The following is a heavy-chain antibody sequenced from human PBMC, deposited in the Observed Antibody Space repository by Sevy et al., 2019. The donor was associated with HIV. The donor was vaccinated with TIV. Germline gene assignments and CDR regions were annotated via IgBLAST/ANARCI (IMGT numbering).Heavy chain of an antibody. CDR3: ARYKTEGVWSGYYFDY. V-gene: IGHV4-59*01. D-gene: IGHD3-3*01. CDR2: IYYSGST. J-gene: IGHJ4*02. Sequence: SETLSLTCTVSGGSISSYYWSWIRQPPGKGLEWIGYIYYSGSTKYNPSLKSRVTISVDTSKNQFSLKLSSVTAADTAVYYCARYKTEGVWSGYYFDYWGQGTLVTVSS. CDR1: GGSISSYY.